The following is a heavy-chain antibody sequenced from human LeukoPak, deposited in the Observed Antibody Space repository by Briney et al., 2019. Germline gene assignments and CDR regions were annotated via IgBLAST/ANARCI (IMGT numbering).Heavy chain of an antibody. CDR2: ISWNSGDI. Sequence: GGSLRLSCAASGFSFGGYALHWVRQAPGKGLEWVASISWNSGDIVHADSVKGRFTISRDNAKNSLYLQMDSLRTEDTALYYCVKSGGYATAIRYFDLWGRGTLVAVSS. CDR3: VKSGGYATAIRYFDL. J-gene: IGHJ2*01. D-gene: IGHD2-21*02. CDR1: GFSFGGYA. V-gene: IGHV3-9*01.